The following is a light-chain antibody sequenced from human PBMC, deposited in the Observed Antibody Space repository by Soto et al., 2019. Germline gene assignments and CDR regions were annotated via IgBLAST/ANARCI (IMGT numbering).Light chain of an antibody. CDR1: QSVGTY. CDR3: QQRSDWPST. CDR2: DSS. Sequence: EIVLTQSPATLSLSPGERATLSCRASQSVGTYFAWYQQKPGQAPRLLIYDSSNWATGIPARFSGSGSGTDFTRTISSLEPEDFAVYYCQQRSDWPSTCGGGTKVEIK. V-gene: IGKV3-11*01. J-gene: IGKJ4*01.